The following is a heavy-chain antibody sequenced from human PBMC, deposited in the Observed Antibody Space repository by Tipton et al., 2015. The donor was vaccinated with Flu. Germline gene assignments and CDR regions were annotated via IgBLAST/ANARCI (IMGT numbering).Heavy chain of an antibody. CDR3: AREREDGDYADY. V-gene: IGHV4-4*07. Sequence: LRLSCTVFGGSITNYYWSWIRQPAGKGLEWIGRLYGSGTTKYNTSLKSRVTMSLDTSKNRFSLSLRSVTVADTAVYYCAREREDGDYADYWGQGTLVTVSS. CDR2: LYGSGTT. CDR1: GGSITNYY. J-gene: IGHJ4*02. D-gene: IGHD4-17*01.